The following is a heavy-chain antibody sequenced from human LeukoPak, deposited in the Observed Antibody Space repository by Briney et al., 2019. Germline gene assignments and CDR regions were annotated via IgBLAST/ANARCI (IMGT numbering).Heavy chain of an antibody. CDR3: ARLSLAGMTCSSPTCYHAN. D-gene: IGHD2-2*01. Sequence: PGGSLRLSCAASGLTFSSYAMSWVRQAPGKGLEWVSVITGSGGRTYNADSVKGRFTISRDNSKNTLYLQMNSLRAEDTAVYYCARLSLAGMTCSSPTCYHANWGQGALVTVSS. CDR2: ITGSGGRT. V-gene: IGHV3-23*01. J-gene: IGHJ4*02. CDR1: GLTFSSYA.